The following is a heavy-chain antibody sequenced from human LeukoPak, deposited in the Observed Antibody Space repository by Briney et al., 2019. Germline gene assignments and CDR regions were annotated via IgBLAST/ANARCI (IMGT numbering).Heavy chain of an antibody. D-gene: IGHD3-22*01. CDR3: ARHRRGYEFDY. CDR2: INPNSGGT. Sequence: ASVKVSCKASGYTFSSYAMHWVRQAPGQGLEWMGRINPNSGGTNYAQKFQGRVTMTRDTSISTAYMELSRLRSDDTAVYYCARHRRGYEFDYWGQGTLVTVSS. J-gene: IGHJ4*02. V-gene: IGHV1-2*06. CDR1: GYTFSSYA.